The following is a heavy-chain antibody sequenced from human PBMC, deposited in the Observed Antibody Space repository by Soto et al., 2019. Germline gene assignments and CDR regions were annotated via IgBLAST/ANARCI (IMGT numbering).Heavy chain of an antibody. J-gene: IGHJ4*02. V-gene: IGHV1-3*01. Sequence: QVPLVQSGAEVKKPGASVKVSCKASGYTFTSYAMHWVRQAPGQRLEWMGWINAGNGNTKYSQKFQGRVTITRDTSASTAYMELSSLRSEDTAVYYCARVLTGVRGVFDYWGQGTLVTVSS. CDR2: INAGNGNT. D-gene: IGHD3-10*01. CDR1: GYTFTSYA. CDR3: ARVLTGVRGVFDY.